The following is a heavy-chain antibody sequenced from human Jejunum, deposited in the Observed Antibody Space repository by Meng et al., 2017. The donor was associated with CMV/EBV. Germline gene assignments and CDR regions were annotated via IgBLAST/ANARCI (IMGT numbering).Heavy chain of an antibody. CDR2: INEDESEK. CDR1: TFTDYW. D-gene: IGHD5-18*01. J-gene: IGHJ2*01. Sequence: TFTDYWMAWVRQSPGKRLEWVANINEDESEKAFVDSMKSRFTISRDNAKNSVYLQMNGLRADDTAVYYCAREGTQLWPPNWFFDLWGRGTQVTVSS. V-gene: IGHV3-7*01. CDR3: AREGTQLWPPNWFFDL.